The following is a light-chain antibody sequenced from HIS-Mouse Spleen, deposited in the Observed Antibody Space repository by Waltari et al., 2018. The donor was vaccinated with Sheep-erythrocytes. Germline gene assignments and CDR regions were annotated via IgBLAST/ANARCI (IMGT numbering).Light chain of an antibody. Sequence: QSALTQPASVSGSPGQSITISCTGTSSDVGCYHLVSWYQQHPGKAPKLMIYEGSKRPSGVSNRFSGSKSGNTASLTISGLQAEDEADYYCCSYAGSSTPWVFGGGTKLTVL. CDR3: CSYAGSSTPWV. J-gene: IGLJ3*02. V-gene: IGLV2-23*01. CDR2: EGS. CDR1: SSDVGCYHL.